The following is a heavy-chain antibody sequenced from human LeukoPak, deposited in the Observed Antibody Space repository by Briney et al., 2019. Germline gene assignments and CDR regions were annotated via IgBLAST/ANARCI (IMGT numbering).Heavy chain of an antibody. CDR3: ARYGFSSVWQGGWHAFDI. V-gene: IGHV1-46*01. Sequence: ASVKVSCKASGYTFTSYYLHWVRQAPGQGLEWMGIIHPTVGDTTYAQKFQGRVTMTRDMSTGTVYMDLSSLSSEDTAVYYCARYGFSSVWQGGWHAFDIWGQGTTVTVS. CDR2: IHPTVGDT. J-gene: IGHJ3*02. D-gene: IGHD6-25*01. CDR1: GYTFTSYY.